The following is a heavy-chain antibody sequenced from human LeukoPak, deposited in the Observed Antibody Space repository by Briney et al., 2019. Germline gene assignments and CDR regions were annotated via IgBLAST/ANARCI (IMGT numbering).Heavy chain of an antibody. Sequence: SQTLSLTCTVSGGSISSGSYYWSWIRQPAGKGLEWIGRIYISGSTNYNPSLKSRVTISVDTSKNQFSLKLSSVAAADTAVYYCASFVWSGYYFDYWGQGTLVTVSS. V-gene: IGHV4-61*02. CDR2: IYISGST. CDR3: ASFVWSGYYFDY. D-gene: IGHD3-3*01. CDR1: GGSISSGSYY. J-gene: IGHJ4*02.